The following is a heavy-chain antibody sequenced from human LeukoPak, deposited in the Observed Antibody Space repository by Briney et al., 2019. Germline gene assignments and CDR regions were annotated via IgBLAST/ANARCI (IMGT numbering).Heavy chain of an antibody. V-gene: IGHV1-69*05. CDR1: GYTFTSYD. CDR3: ARDKYCSGGSCYFGWFDP. CDR2: IIPIFGTA. Sequence: ASVKVSCKASGYTFTSYDINWVRQAPGQGLEWMGRIIPIFGTANYAQKFQGRVTITTDESTSTAYMELSSLRSEDTAVYYCARDKYCSGGSCYFGWFDPWGQGTLVTVSS. J-gene: IGHJ5*02. D-gene: IGHD2-15*01.